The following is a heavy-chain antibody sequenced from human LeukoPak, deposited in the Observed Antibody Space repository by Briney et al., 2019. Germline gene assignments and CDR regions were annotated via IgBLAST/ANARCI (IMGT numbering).Heavy chain of an antibody. V-gene: IGHV4-61*02. J-gene: IGHJ4*02. CDR1: GYSISSGYY. CDR2: IYTSGST. D-gene: IGHD6-19*01. CDR3: AREGFGSGWYSGIYYFDY. Sequence: PSETLSLTCTVSGYSISSGYYWGWIRQPAGKGLEWIGRIYTSGSTNYNPSLKSRVTISVDTSKNQFSLKLSSVTAADTAVYYCAREGFGSGWYSGIYYFDYWGQGTLVTVSS.